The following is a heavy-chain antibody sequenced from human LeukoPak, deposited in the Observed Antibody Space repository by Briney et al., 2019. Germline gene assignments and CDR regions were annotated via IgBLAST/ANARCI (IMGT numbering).Heavy chain of an antibody. D-gene: IGHD3-22*01. CDR2: IYSGGST. V-gene: IGHV3-66*01. CDR3: AREDFEVVITSD. J-gene: IGHJ4*02. CDR1: GFTVSSNY. Sequence: PGGSLRLSCAASGFTVSSNYMSWVRQAPGKGLEWVSVIYSGGSTYYADSVKGRFTISRDNSKNTLYLQMNSLRAEDTAVYYCAREDFEVVITSDWGQGTLVTVSS.